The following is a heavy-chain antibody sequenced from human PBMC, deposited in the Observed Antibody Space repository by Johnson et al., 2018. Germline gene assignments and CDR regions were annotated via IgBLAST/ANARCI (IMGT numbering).Heavy chain of an antibody. Sequence: VQLVESGGGSIQPGGSLRLSCAASGFTVSSNYMSWVRQAPGKGLEWVSVIYSGGSTYYADSVKGRFTISRDNSKNTLYLQMNSLRAEDTAVYYCARYCGGDCYDAFDIWGQGTMVTVSS. J-gene: IGHJ3*02. CDR2: IYSGGST. D-gene: IGHD2-21*02. V-gene: IGHV3-53*01. CDR3: ARYCGGDCYDAFDI. CDR1: GFTVSSNY.